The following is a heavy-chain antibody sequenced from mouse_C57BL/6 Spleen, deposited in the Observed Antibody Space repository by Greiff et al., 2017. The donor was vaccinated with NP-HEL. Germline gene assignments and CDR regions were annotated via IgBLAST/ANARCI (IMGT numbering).Heavy chain of an antibody. CDR3: ARLGYGNYGTFAY. CDR1: GYTFTSYW. CDR2: IHPNSGST. V-gene: IGHV1-64*01. Sequence: VQLQQPGAELVKPGASVTLSCKASGYTFTSYWMHWVKQRPGQGLEWIGMIHPNSGSTNSNEKFKSKATLTVDKSSSTAYMQLSSLTSEDSAVYYCARLGYGNYGTFAYWGQGTLVTVSA. J-gene: IGHJ3*01. D-gene: IGHD2-1*01.